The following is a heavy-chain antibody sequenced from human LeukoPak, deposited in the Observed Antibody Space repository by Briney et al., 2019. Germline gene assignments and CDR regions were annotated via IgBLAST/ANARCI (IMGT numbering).Heavy chain of an antibody. Sequence: PGGSLRLSCAASEFTVSNSYMTWVRQAPGKGLEWVSAISGSGDSTYYGDSVKGRFTISRDNSKNTLYLQMNSLRAEDTAVYYCAKTRPLDSSSWSHGDYWGQGTLVTVSS. CDR2: ISGSGDST. CDR3: AKTRPLDSSSWSHGDY. V-gene: IGHV3-23*01. J-gene: IGHJ4*02. D-gene: IGHD6-13*01. CDR1: EFTVSNSY.